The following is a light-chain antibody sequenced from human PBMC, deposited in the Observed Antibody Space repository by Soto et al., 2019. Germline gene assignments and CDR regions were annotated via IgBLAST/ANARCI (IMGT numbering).Light chain of an antibody. CDR1: QSISSW. Sequence: DIQMTQSPSILSASVGDRVTITCRASQSISSWLAWFQQMPGKAPNLLIYKASNLQSGVPSRFSGSGSGTDCTLTITSLQPDDFATYYCQQYHSYPWTFGQGTRVDVK. J-gene: IGKJ1*01. V-gene: IGKV1-5*03. CDR2: KAS. CDR3: QQYHSYPWT.